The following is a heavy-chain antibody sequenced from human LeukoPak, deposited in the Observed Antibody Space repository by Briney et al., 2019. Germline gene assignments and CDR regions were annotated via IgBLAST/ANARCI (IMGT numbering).Heavy chain of an antibody. V-gene: IGHV3-23*01. CDR3: AKGYYDFWSGSQAFDI. J-gene: IGHJ3*02. CDR1: GFTFSTYA. Sequence: GGSLRLSCAASGFTFSTYAMNWVRQAPGKGLEWVSGIRGSGGNTYYADSVKGRFTISRDNSKNTLYLQMNSLRAEGTAVYYCAKGYYDFWSGSQAFDIWGQGTMVTVSS. D-gene: IGHD3-3*01. CDR2: IRGSGGNT.